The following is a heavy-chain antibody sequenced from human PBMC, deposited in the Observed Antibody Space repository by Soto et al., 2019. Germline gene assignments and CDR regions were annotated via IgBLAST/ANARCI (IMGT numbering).Heavy chain of an antibody. CDR3: ARDSGTAGPSGDFDY. Sequence: ASVKVSCKASGYTFTSHIMHWVRQAPGQRLEWMGWVNGGNGDTKYSQKFQGRVTITRDTSATTAYMELSRLTSEDKAVYYCARDSGTAGPSGDFDYWGQGTLVTVSS. D-gene: IGHD6-13*01. V-gene: IGHV1-3*01. CDR1: GYTFTSHI. CDR2: VNGGNGDT. J-gene: IGHJ4*02.